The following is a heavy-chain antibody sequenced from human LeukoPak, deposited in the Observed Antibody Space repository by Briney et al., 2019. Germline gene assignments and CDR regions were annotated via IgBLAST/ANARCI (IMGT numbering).Heavy chain of an antibody. CDR2: INDSGRI. CDR3: ARRRNYGRNYYIDV. Sequence: PSETLSLTCAVYGGSFSNYCWSWIRQPPGKGLEWIGEINDSGRINYNPSLMSRVTVSVDTSKNQFSLRLTSVTATDTAVYYCARRRNYGRNYYIDVWGNGATVSVSS. CDR1: GGSFSNYC. J-gene: IGHJ6*03. V-gene: IGHV4-34*01. D-gene: IGHD1-7*01.